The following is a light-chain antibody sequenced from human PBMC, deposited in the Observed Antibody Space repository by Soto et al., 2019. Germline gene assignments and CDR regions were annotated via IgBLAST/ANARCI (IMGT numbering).Light chain of an antibody. CDR2: AAS. CDR3: QQSCSTPYT. Sequence: DIQMTQSPSSLSASVGDRVTITCRASQSISSYLNWYQQKPGKAPKLLIYAASSLQSGVPSRFSGSGSGTDFTLTISSLQPEDFATYYCQQSCSTPYTFGQATKLEIK. V-gene: IGKV1-39*01. CDR1: QSISSY. J-gene: IGKJ2*01.